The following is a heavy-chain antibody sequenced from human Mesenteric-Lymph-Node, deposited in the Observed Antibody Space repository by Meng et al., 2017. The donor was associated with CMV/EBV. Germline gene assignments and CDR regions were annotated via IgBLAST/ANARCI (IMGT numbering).Heavy chain of an antibody. D-gene: IGHD3-9*01. Sequence: QVAVHQVGGGRVNPSDILSVTCAVYGGSFSGYYWNWIRQSPEKGLEWIGEINHSGSTTYNPSFTSRIIISVDTSTNQISLNMSSVTAADTAVYYCARGSSYDILTGYFDYWGQGALVTVSS. V-gene: IGHV4-34*01. CDR2: INHSGST. CDR3: ARGSSYDILTGYFDY. CDR1: GGSFSGYY. J-gene: IGHJ4*02.